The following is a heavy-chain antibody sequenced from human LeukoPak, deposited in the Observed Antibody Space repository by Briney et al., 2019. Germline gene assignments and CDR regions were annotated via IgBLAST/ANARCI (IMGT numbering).Heavy chain of an antibody. V-gene: IGHV4-30-2*01. CDR3: ARAVYYGSGYFDY. CDR2: IYHSGST. CDR1: GGSISSGGYS. D-gene: IGHD3-10*01. J-gene: IGHJ4*02. Sequence: SETLSLTCAVSGGSISSGGYSWSWIRQPSGKGLEWIGYIYHSGSTYYNPSLKSRVTISVDRSKNQFSLKLSSVTAADTAVYYCARAVYYGSGYFDYWGQGTLVTVSS.